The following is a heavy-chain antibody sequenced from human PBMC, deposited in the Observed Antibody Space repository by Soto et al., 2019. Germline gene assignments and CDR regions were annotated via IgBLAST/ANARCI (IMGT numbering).Heavy chain of an antibody. CDR1: GLSFSNTW. CDR2: INSDGSST. D-gene: IGHD2-2*01. Sequence: EVQLVESGGGLVQPGGSLRLSCVASGLSFSNTWMHWVRQAPGKGLVWVSHINSDGSSTTYADSVKGRFTISRDNAKNTLYLLKNSMRADDTAAYYCATDGIYAQNVWGQGTTVTVSS. CDR3: ATDGIYAQNV. J-gene: IGHJ6*02. V-gene: IGHV3-74*03.